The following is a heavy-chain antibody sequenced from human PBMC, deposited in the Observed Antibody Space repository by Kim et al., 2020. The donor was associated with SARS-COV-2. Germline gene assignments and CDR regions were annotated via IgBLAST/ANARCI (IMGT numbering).Heavy chain of an antibody. V-gene: IGHV3-23*01. CDR3: ANMVIMDDYNYFYYYAMDV. CDR1: GFTFDIYA. CDR2: MSGGGVNK. D-gene: IGHD2-21*01. Sequence: GGSLRLSCVASGFTFDIYAMSWVRQAPGKGLEWVSAMSGGGVNKFYADSVRGRFTISRDNSKNTLYLQMNNLRDEDTALYYCANMVIMDDYNYFYYYAMDVWGQWTTGSVSS. J-gene: IGHJ6*02.